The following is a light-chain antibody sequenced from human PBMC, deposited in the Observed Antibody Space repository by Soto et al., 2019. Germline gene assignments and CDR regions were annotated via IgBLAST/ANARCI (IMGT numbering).Light chain of an antibody. CDR3: SSYTTSNTLV. CDR1: SSDIGAYNY. Sequence: QSALTQPASVSGSPAQSITISCTGTSSDIGAYNYVSWYQQHPGKAPKLMIFEVSNRPSGVSNRFSGSKSGSTASLTISGLQAEDEADHYCSSYTTSNTLVFGTGTKLTVL. J-gene: IGLJ1*01. CDR2: EVS. V-gene: IGLV2-14*01.